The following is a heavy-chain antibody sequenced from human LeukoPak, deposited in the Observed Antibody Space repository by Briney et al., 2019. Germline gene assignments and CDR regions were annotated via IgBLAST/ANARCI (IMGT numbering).Heavy chain of an antibody. Sequence: SVKVSCKASGYTFTSYGISWVRQAPGQGLEWMGGIIPIFGTANYAQKFQGRVTITTDESTSTAYMELSSLRSEDTAVYYCARDGYSSSSRVLGWFDPWGQGTLVTVSS. CDR2: IIPIFGTA. J-gene: IGHJ5*02. V-gene: IGHV1-69*05. D-gene: IGHD6-6*01. CDR3: ARDGYSSSSRVLGWFDP. CDR1: GYTFTSYG.